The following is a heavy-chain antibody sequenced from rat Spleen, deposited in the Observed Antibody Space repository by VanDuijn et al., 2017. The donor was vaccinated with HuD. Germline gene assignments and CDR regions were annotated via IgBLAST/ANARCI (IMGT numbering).Heavy chain of an antibody. CDR3: ARAGYLRDWYFDF. D-gene: IGHD2-2*01. V-gene: IGHV5-25*01. J-gene: IGHJ1*01. CDR2: ISTGGDNT. CDR1: GFTFTDYY. Sequence: EVQLVESGGGLVQPGGSMKLSCAASGFTFTDYYMAWVRQAPRKGLEWVASISTGGDNTFYRDSVKGRFTISRDNTKNTLYLQMDNLRSEDTAPYYCARAGYLRDWYFDFWGPGTMVTVSS.